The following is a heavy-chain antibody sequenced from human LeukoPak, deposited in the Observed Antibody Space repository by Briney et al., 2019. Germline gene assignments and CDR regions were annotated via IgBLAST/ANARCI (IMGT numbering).Heavy chain of an antibody. D-gene: IGHD6-19*01. Sequence: ASETLSLTCAVYGGSFSGYYWSWIRQPPGKGLEWIGEINHSGSTNYNPSLKSRVTISVDTSKNQFSLKLSSVTAADTAVYYCAEYSSGWYGSGWGQGTLVTVSS. CDR3: AEYSSGWYGSG. V-gene: IGHV4-34*01. CDR2: INHSGST. J-gene: IGHJ4*02. CDR1: GGSFSGYY.